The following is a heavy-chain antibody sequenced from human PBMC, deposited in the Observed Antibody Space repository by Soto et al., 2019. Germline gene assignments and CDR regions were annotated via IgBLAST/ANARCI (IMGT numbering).Heavy chain of an antibody. D-gene: IGHD3-3*01. CDR2: IYYSGST. CDR1: GGSISSSSYY. V-gene: IGHV4-39*01. Sequence: LSLTFTVSGGSISSSSYYWGWIRQPPGKWLEWIGSIYYSGSTYYNPSLKSRVTISVDTSKNQFSLKLSSVTAADTAVYYCRGYDFWSGYNGGYYYYGMDVWGQGTTVTVSS. CDR3: RGYDFWSGYNGGYYYYGMDV. J-gene: IGHJ6*02.